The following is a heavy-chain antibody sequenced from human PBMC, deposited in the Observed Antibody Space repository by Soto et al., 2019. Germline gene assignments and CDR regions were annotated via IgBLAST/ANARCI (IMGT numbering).Heavy chain of an antibody. Sequence: GASVKVSCKPSGYTLNTYYLHWVRQAPGQGLEWMGIIHPSGGGSTYAQKFLGRVTMTRDTSTSTVFMELSSLRSADTAVYYCARGGHIAVATASFDYWGQGTLVTSPQ. V-gene: IGHV1-46*02. J-gene: IGHJ4*02. CDR3: ARGGHIAVATASFDY. D-gene: IGHD2-21*02. CDR1: GYTLNTYY. CDR2: IHPSGGGS.